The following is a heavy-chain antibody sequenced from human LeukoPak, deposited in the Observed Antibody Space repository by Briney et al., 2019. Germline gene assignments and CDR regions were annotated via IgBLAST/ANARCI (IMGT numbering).Heavy chain of an antibody. D-gene: IGHD6-6*01. CDR3: ARASIAARPFDY. J-gene: IGHJ4*02. CDR2: INHSGST. V-gene: IGHV4-34*01. Sequence: KPSETLSLTCAVYGGSFSGYYWSWIRQPPGKGLEWIGDINHSGSTNYNPSLKSRVTISVDTSKNQFSLKLSSVTAADTAVYYCARASIAARPFDYWGQGTLVTVSS. CDR1: GGSFSGYY.